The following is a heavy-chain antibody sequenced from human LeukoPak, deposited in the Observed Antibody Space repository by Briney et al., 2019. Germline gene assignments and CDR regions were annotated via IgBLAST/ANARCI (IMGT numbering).Heavy chain of an antibody. D-gene: IGHD7-27*01. J-gene: IGHJ4*02. V-gene: IGHV1-2*02. CDR2: INPDSGGT. CDR1: GYTFTGYY. Sequence: GASVKVSCKASGYTFTGYYIHSVRQAPGQGREWMGWINPDSGGTIYVQKFQGRVTMTRDSPISTVYMELSRLSSDDTAVYYCARGPNWGLDYWGQGTLVTVSS. CDR3: ARGPNWGLDY.